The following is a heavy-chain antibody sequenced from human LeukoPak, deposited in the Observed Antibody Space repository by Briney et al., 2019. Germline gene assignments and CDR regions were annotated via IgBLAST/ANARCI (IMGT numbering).Heavy chain of an antibody. D-gene: IGHD6-6*01. Sequence: PGGSLRLSCAASGFTFSTYWMTWVRQAPGKGLEWVANIRQDGDTKYYVDSVKGRFTVSRDNAKNTLYLQVNNLRAEDTAVYYCARGPNSNWSGLDFWGQGTLLTVSS. CDR2: IRQDGDTK. V-gene: IGHV3-7*01. CDR3: ARGPNSNWSGLDF. J-gene: IGHJ4*02. CDR1: GFTFSTYW.